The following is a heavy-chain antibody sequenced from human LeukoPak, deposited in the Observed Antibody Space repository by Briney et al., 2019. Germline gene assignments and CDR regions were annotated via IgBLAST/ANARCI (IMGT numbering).Heavy chain of an antibody. D-gene: IGHD3-10*01. CDR3: ARDLTVNSGSLPYGMDV. J-gene: IGHJ6*02. CDR1: GGSISSYY. CDR2: IYYSGST. Sequence: ETLSLTCTVSGGSISSYYWSWIRQPPGKGLEWIGYIYYSGSTNYNPSLKSRVTISVDTSKNQFSLKLSSVTAADTAVYYCARDLTVNSGSLPYGMDVWGQGTTVTVSS. V-gene: IGHV4-59*01.